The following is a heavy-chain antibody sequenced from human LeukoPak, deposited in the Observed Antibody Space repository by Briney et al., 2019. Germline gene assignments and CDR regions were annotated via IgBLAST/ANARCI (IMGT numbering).Heavy chain of an antibody. Sequence: GGSLRLSCAASGYTVSSNYMSWVRQAPGKGLEWVSVIYSGGTTYYADSVKGRFTISRDNSKNTLHLQMNSLRAEDTAVYYCAKLISSWHTLDYWGQGTLVTVSS. J-gene: IGHJ4*02. CDR3: AKLISSWHTLDY. V-gene: IGHV3-66*01. CDR2: IYSGGTT. CDR1: GYTVSSNY. D-gene: IGHD6-13*01.